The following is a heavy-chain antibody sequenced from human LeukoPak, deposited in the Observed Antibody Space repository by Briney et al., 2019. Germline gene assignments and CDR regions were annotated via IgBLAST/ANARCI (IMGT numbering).Heavy chain of an antibody. J-gene: IGHJ4*02. D-gene: IGHD4-17*01. CDR1: GFTFSSYG. CDR2: IWYDGSNK. CDR3: ATGEPNYGDYAGY. V-gene: IGHV3-33*01. Sequence: GGSLRLSCAASGFTFSSYGMHWVRQAPGKGLEWVAVIWYDGSNKYYADSVKGRFTISRDNSKNTLYLQMNSLRAEDTAVYYCATGEPNYGDYAGYWGQGTLVTVSS.